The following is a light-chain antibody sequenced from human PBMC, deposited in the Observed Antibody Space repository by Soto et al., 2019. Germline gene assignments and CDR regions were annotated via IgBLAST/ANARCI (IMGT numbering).Light chain of an antibody. J-gene: IGKJ1*01. CDR1: QSISSY. Sequence: IQMTQSPSSLSASVGDRGTIACRASQSISSYLNWYQQKPGKAPKLLIYAASSLQSGVPSRFSGSGSGTDFTLTISSLQADDFATYYCQQSYNTPWTFGQGTKVDIK. CDR2: AAS. V-gene: IGKV1-39*01. CDR3: QQSYNTPWT.